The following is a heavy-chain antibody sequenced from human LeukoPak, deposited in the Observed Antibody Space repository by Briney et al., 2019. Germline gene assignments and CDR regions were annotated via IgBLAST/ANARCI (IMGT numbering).Heavy chain of an antibody. V-gene: IGHV3-30*02. D-gene: IGHD2-2*01. CDR3: AKASRSGTRVFHAFGI. Sequence: GGSLRLSCATSGFTFSSYGMHWVRQAPGKGLEWVAFIRYDGSNKYYADSVKGRFTISRDNSKNTLDLQMNSLRAEDTAVYYCAKASRSGTRVFHAFGIWGQGTMVTVSS. CDR1: GFTFSSYG. CDR2: IRYDGSNK. J-gene: IGHJ3*02.